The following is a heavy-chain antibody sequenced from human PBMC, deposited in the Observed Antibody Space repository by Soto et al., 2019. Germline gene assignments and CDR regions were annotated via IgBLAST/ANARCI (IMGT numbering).Heavy chain of an antibody. CDR2: ISGSGGST. V-gene: IGHV3-23*01. CDR3: AKVQIPTFDY. CDR1: GFTFSSYA. Sequence: EVQLLESGGGLVQPGGSLRLSCAASGFTFSSYAMSWVRQAPGKGPDWVSAISGSGGSTYYAVSVTGRCTISRDNSQNTVYLQMNSLRAEDTAVYYWAKVQIPTFDYWGEGNLFTVSS. J-gene: IGHJ4*02.